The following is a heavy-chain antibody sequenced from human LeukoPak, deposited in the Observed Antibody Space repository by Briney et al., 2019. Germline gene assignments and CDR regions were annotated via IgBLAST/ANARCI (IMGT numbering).Heavy chain of an antibody. CDR2: ISYDGSNK. CDR3: VRGVTTERYNWFDP. Sequence: GGSLRLSCAASGFSFSSYAMHWVRQAPGKGLEWMAVISYDGSNKYHADSVKGRFTISRDNSKNTLYMQMNGLRAEDTAVYYCVRGVTTERYNWFDPWGQGTLVTVSS. CDR1: GFSFSSYA. J-gene: IGHJ5*02. V-gene: IGHV3-30*04. D-gene: IGHD4-11*01.